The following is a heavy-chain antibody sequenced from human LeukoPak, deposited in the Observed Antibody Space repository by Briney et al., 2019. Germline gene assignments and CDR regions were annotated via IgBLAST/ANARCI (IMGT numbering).Heavy chain of an antibody. CDR3: ARVNVGYYYYGMDV. CDR1: GGSISSGDYY. V-gene: IGHV4-30-4*01. CDR2: IYYSGST. J-gene: IGHJ6*02. Sequence: SETLSLTCTVSGGSISSGDYYWSWIRQPPGKGLEWIGYIYYSGSTYYNPSLKSRVTISVDTSKNQFSLKLSSVTAADTAVYYCARVNVGYYYYGMDVWGQGTTVTVSS.